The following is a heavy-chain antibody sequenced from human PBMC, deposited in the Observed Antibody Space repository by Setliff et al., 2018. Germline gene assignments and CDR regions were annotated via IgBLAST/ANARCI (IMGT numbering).Heavy chain of an antibody. CDR2: IYTSGST. V-gene: IGHV4-4*08. Sequence: SETLSLTCTVSGGSISNYYWTWIRQPPGKGLDWIGYIYTSGSTNYNPSLKSRVTISVGTSKNQFSLKLSSVSAADTAVYYCARARSGDYSDSTGYLDYWGQGTLVTVSS. D-gene: IGHD3-22*01. CDR1: GGSISNYY. CDR3: ARARSGDYSDSTGYLDY. J-gene: IGHJ4*02.